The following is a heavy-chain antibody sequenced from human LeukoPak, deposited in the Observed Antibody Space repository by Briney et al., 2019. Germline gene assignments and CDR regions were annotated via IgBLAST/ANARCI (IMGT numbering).Heavy chain of an antibody. Sequence: SETLSLTCTVSGGSISSCYWSWIRQPAGKGLEWIGRIYTSGSTNYNPSLKSRVTMSVDTSKNQFSLKLSSVAAADTAVYYCAKVRSSGWIYYFDYWGQGTLVTVSS. J-gene: IGHJ4*02. CDR1: GGSISSCY. CDR3: AKVRSSGWIYYFDY. D-gene: IGHD6-19*01. V-gene: IGHV4-4*07. CDR2: IYTSGST.